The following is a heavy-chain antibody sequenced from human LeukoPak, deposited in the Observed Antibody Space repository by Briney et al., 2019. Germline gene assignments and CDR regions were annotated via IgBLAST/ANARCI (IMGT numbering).Heavy chain of an antibody. CDR3: AREGSYEGLDY. D-gene: IGHD3-10*01. CDR1: GFTFSSYD. J-gene: IGHJ4*02. Sequence: GGSLRLSCAASGFTFSSYDMHWVRQATGKGLEWVSAIGTAGDTYYPGSVKGRFTISRENAKNSLYLQMNSLRAGDTAVYYCAREGSYEGLDYWGQGTLVTVSS. V-gene: IGHV3-13*01. CDR2: IGTAGDT.